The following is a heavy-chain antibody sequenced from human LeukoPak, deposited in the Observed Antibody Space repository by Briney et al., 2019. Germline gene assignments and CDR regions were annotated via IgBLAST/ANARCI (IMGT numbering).Heavy chain of an antibody. V-gene: IGHV3-64*01. D-gene: IGHD3-3*01. Sequence: GGSLRLSCAASGFTFSSYAMHWVRQAPGKGLEYVSAISSNGGSTYYANSVKGRFTISRDNSKNTLYLQMGSLRAEDMAVYYCARGQFSEWLLQDYWGQGTLVTVSS. CDR2: ISSNGGST. CDR3: ARGQFSEWLLQDY. CDR1: GFTFSSYA. J-gene: IGHJ4*02.